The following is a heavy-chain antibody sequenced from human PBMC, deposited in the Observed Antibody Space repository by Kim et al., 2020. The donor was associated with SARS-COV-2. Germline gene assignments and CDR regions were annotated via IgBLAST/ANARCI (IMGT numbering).Heavy chain of an antibody. J-gene: IGHJ4*02. V-gene: IGHV4-31*03. CDR1: GGSISSGGYY. D-gene: IGHD1-20*01. CDR2: IYYSGST. Sequence: SETLSLTCTVSGGSISSGGYYWSWIRQHPGKGLEWIGYIYYSGSTYYNPSLKSRVTISVDTSKNQFSLKLSSVTAADTAVYYCARGAEYNWNDLDYWGQGTLVTVSS. CDR3: ARGAEYNWNDLDY.